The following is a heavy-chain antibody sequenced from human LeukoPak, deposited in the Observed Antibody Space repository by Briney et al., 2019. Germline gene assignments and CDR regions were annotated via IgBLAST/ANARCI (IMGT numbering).Heavy chain of an antibody. V-gene: IGHV3-7*01. D-gene: IGHD2-8*02. Sequence: GGSLRLSCAASGFTSSNYWMGWVRQAPGKGLEWVANIKQDGSEKRYVDPVKGRFTISRDNAKNSLYLQMNSLRAEDTAVYYCARAPATNEWRCMDYWGQGTLVTVSS. CDR2: IKQDGSEK. J-gene: IGHJ4*02. CDR3: ARAPATNEWRCMDY. CDR1: GFTSSNYW.